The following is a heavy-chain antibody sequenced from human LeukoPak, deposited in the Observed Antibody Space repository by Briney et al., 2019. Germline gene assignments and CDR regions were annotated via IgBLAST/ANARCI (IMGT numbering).Heavy chain of an antibody. CDR2: VHYSGST. CDR1: GGSISSYY. V-gene: IGHV4-59*08. D-gene: IGHD3-10*01. Sequence: PSETLSLTCTVSGGSISSYYWSWIRQPPGKGLEWIGYVHYSGSTNYNPSLKSRVTISVDTSKNQFSLKLSSVTAADTAVYYCARHGSRAGGFDYWGQGTLVTVSS. CDR3: ARHGSRAGGFDY. J-gene: IGHJ4*02.